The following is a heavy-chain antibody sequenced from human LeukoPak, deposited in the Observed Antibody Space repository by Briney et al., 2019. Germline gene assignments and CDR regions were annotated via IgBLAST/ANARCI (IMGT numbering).Heavy chain of an antibody. CDR3: ARGSLGVVVPAARMNWFDP. D-gene: IGHD2-2*01. Sequence: SETLSLTCAVSGYSISSGYYWGWIRQPPGEGLEWIGSIYHSGSTYYNPSLKSRVTISVDTSKNQFSLKLSSVTAADTAVYYCARGSLGVVVPAARMNWFDPWGQGTLVTVSS. V-gene: IGHV4-38-2*01. CDR2: IYHSGST. CDR1: GYSISSGYY. J-gene: IGHJ5*02.